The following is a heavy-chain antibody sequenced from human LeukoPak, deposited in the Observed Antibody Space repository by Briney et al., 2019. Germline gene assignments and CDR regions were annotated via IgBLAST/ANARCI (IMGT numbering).Heavy chain of an antibody. V-gene: IGHV3-23*01. Sequence: GGSLRLSCAASGFTFSNYAMNWVRQAPGKGLEWVSAITGSGDSTYYADSVKGRFTISRDNSKNTLYLQMNSLRAEDTAVYFCAKSQDGGRLFHFDYWGQGTLVTVSS. CDR1: GFTFSNYA. CDR3: AKSQDGGRLFHFDY. CDR2: ITGSGDST. J-gene: IGHJ4*02. D-gene: IGHD1-26*01.